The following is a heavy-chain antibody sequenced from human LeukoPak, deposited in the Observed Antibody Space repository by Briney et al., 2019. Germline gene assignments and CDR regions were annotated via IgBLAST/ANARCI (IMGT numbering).Heavy chain of an antibody. CDR2: ISYDGNNR. J-gene: IGHJ4*02. D-gene: IGHD4-17*01. CDR3: ARGLNRYFTTVTPLGDY. CDR1: GFTFSNYG. Sequence: GGSLRLSCAASGFTFSNYGMHWVRQAPGKGLEWVAVISYDGNNRFYADSVKGRFTVSRDNSNNTLYLQMSSLRLDDTAIYYCARGLNRYFTTVTPLGDYWGQGILVTVSS. V-gene: IGHV3-30*19.